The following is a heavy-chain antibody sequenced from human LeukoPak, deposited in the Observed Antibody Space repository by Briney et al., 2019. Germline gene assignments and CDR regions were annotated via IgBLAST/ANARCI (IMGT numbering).Heavy chain of an antibody. Sequence: GGSLRLSCAASGFTFSNYEMNWVRQAPGKGLEWVSYISSSGSTIYYADSVKGRFTISRDNAKNSLYLQMNSLRAEDTAVYYCARAAHYDFWSGYYTEYNWFDPWGQGTLVTVSS. D-gene: IGHD3-3*01. CDR1: GFTFSNYE. V-gene: IGHV3-48*03. J-gene: IGHJ5*02. CDR2: ISSSGSTI. CDR3: ARAAHYDFWSGYYTEYNWFDP.